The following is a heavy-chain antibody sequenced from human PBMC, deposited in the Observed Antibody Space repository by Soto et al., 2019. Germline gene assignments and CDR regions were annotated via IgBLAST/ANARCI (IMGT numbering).Heavy chain of an antibody. D-gene: IGHD6-19*01. CDR1: GFTFSSYS. J-gene: IGHJ4*02. CDR2: LISSSSTI. Sequence: EVQLVESGGGLVQPGGSLRLSCAASGFTFSSYSMNWVRQAPGKGLEWVSYLISSSSTIYYADSVKGRFTISRDNAKNSLYLQMNSLRDEDTAVYYCARESLSYSSGWYKHWGQGTLVTVSS. V-gene: IGHV3-48*02. CDR3: ARESLSYSSGWYKH.